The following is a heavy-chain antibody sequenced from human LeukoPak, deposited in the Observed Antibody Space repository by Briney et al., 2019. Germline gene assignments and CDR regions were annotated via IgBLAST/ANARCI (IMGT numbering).Heavy chain of an antibody. CDR2: MSDTGAHK. CDR1: GFSFNSYA. V-gene: IGHV3-23*01. Sequence: GGSLRLSCAASGFSFNSYAMGWVRQAPGKGLDWVSIMSDTGAHKFYADSVKGRFIISRDNSKNMVYLQMNSLRAEDTAVYYCVKKVVVTPEHLGFDYWGQGTLVTVSS. CDR3: VKKVVVTPEHLGFDY. D-gene: IGHD2-21*02. J-gene: IGHJ4*02.